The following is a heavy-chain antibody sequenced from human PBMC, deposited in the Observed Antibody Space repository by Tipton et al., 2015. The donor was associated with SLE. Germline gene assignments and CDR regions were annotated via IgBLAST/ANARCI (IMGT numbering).Heavy chain of an antibody. CDR1: GFTFSSYA. CDR3: AKFEKKTDFYVDS. Sequence: QLVQSGGGLIQSGGSLRLSCATSGFTFSSYALSWVRRAPGKGLEWVSAISGGGGSTYYADFVKGRFSISIDKSKKTLFLQMNSLRVDDTATYYCAKFEKKTDFYVDSWGQGTLVSVSS. D-gene: IGHD2/OR15-2a*01. V-gene: IGHV3-23*04. CDR2: ISGGGGST. J-gene: IGHJ4*02.